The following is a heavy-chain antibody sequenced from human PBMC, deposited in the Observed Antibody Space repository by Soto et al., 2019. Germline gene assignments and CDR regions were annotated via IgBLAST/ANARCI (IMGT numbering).Heavy chain of an antibody. CDR3: ARGPYDSSGYYWRGLSYYYYGMDV. Sequence: QVQLQESGPGLVKPSQTLSLTCTVSGGSISSGDYYWSWIRQPPGKGLEWIGCIYYSGSTSYNPSLKRRVTRSVDTSKTQFSLKLSSVTAADTAVYYCARGPYDSSGYYWRGLSYYYYGMDVWGQGTTVTVSS. CDR1: GGSISSGDYY. D-gene: IGHD3-22*01. V-gene: IGHV4-30-4*01. J-gene: IGHJ6*02. CDR2: IYYSGST.